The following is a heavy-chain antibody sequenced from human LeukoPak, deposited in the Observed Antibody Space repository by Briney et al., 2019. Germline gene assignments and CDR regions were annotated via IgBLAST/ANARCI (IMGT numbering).Heavy chain of an antibody. CDR1: GGSISSSSYY. J-gene: IGHJ6*02. CDR2: IYYSGST. D-gene: IGHD2-15*01. CDR3: ARIVVVAATPPYSYGMDV. V-gene: IGHV4-39*07. Sequence: SETLSLTCTVSGGSISSSSYYWGWIRQPPGKGLEWIGSIYYSGSTNYNPSLKSRVTISVDTSKNQFSLKLSSVTAADAAVYYCARIVVVAATPPYSYGMDVWGQGTTVTVSS.